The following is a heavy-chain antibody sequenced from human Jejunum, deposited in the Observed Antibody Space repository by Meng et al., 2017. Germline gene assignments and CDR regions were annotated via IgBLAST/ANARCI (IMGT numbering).Heavy chain of an antibody. V-gene: IGHV3-11*04. CDR3: ATRRGGVIDR. J-gene: IGHJ5*02. Sequence: QGQLVGAGGGLVKPGGSLRLSCGSSGFTFSDYYMSWIRQAPGKGLEWVSYIGNRGSAMYYADSVKGRFTISRDNAKNSLYLQMNSLRAEDTAVYYCATRRGGVIDRWGRGTLVTVSS. D-gene: IGHD3-16*01. CDR1: GFTFSDYY. CDR2: IGNRGSAM.